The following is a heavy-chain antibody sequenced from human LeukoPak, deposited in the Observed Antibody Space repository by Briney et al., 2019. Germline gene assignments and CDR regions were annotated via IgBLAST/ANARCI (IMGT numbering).Heavy chain of an antibody. Sequence: GGSLRLSCAASGFTFSSNGMRWVRQAPGKGLECVAFIQNDGNNKKYADSVKGRFTISRGNSKNTLYLQMNSLRAEDTAVYYCARDWGTSSLYLVNWGQGTLVTVSS. J-gene: IGHJ4*02. CDR3: ARDWGTSSLYLVN. D-gene: IGHD6-6*01. CDR2: IQNDGNNK. V-gene: IGHV3-30*02. CDR1: GFTFSSNG.